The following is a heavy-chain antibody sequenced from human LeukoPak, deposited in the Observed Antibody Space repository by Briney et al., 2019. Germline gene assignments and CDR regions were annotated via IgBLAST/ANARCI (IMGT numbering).Heavy chain of an antibody. CDR2: VRKAGTT. Sequence: GGSLRLSCAASGFTVSDNYMSWVRQAPGKGLQWVAVVRKAGTTVYIDSVKGRFTISRDTSRNTLSLQMNSLRAEDTAVYYCARVVPRGDRSGYHYYDYWGQGTLVTVSS. J-gene: IGHJ4*02. CDR1: GFTVSDNY. CDR3: ARVVPRGDRSGYHYYDY. V-gene: IGHV3-53*01. D-gene: IGHD3-22*01.